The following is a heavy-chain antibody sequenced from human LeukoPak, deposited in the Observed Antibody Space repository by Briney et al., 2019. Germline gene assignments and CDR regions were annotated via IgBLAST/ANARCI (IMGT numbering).Heavy chain of an antibody. CDR1: GFTFGDYG. J-gene: IGHJ4*02. D-gene: IGHD6-19*01. V-gene: IGHV3-49*04. Sequence: GGSLRLSCTASGFTFGDYGMSWVRQAPGKGLEWVGFIRSKAYGGTTEYAAPVKGRFTISRDDSKSIAYLQMNSLKTEDTAVYYCTRDQFASSGHSDYWGQGTLVTVSS. CDR2: IRSKAYGGTT. CDR3: TRDQFASSGHSDY.